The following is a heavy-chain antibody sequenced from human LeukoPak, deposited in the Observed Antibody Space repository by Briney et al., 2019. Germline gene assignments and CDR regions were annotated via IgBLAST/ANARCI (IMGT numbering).Heavy chain of an antibody. CDR1: GFTFSSYS. CDR2: ISSSSSYI. V-gene: IGHV3-21*01. Sequence: GGSXRLSCAASGFTFSSYSMNWVRQAPGKGLEWVSSISSSSSYIYYADSVKGRFTISRDNAKNSLYLQMNSLRAEDTAVYYCARDSAEERDYYYGMDVWGQGTTVTVSS. CDR3: ARDSAEERDYYYGMDV. J-gene: IGHJ6*02.